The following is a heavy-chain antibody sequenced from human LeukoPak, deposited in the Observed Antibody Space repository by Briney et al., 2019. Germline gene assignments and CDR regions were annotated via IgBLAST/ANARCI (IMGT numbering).Heavy chain of an antibody. CDR2: ISSSSSYI. J-gene: IGHJ6*02. CDR3: ARDRRGERYYYYGMDV. Sequence: PGGSLRLSCAASGFTFSSYSMNWVRQAPGKGPEWVSSISSSSSYIHYADSVKGRFTISRDNAKNSLYLQMNGLRAEDTAVYYCARDRRGERYYYYGMDVWGQGTTVTVSS. CDR1: GFTFSSYS. D-gene: IGHD3-16*01. V-gene: IGHV3-21*01.